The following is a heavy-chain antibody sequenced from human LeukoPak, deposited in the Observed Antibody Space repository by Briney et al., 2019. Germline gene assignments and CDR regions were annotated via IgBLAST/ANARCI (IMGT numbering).Heavy chain of an antibody. Sequence: PSETLSLTCAVYGGSFSGYYWSWIRQPPGKGLEWIGEINHSGSTNYNPSLKSRVTISVDTSKNQFSLKLSSVIAADTAVYYCARGRGYWGQGTLVTVSS. CDR2: INHSGST. CDR1: GGSFSGYY. J-gene: IGHJ4*02. V-gene: IGHV4-34*01. CDR3: ARGRGY.